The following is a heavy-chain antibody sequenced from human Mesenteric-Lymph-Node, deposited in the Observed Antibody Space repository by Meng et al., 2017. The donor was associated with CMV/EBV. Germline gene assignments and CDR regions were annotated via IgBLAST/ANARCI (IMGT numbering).Heavy chain of an antibody. CDR3: ARDANAALDY. CDR1: GFTFSSYW. J-gene: IGHJ4*02. Sequence: GESLKISCAASGFTFSSYWMSWVRQAPGKGLEWIGRIRNKAKSYSTQYAASVRGRFTISRDDSENSLYLQMNTLRIEDTAVYYCARDANAALDYWGQGTLVTVSS. V-gene: IGHV3-72*01. D-gene: IGHD2-15*01. CDR2: IRNKAKSYST.